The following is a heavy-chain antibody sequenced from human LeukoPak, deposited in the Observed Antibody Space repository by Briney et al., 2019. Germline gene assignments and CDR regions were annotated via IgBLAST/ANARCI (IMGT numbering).Heavy chain of an antibody. V-gene: IGHV3-11*01. CDR3: TRDPEYSDT. Sequence: GGCLRLLRTSSELPLSHYYIHWVREARAKALEWISYISAKGTSSYHAESVKGRFSVSRDNANNSVFLQMDGLRVEDSAVYFCTRDPEYSDTSGQGTLVTVSP. J-gene: IGHJ5*02. CDR1: ELPLSHYY. CDR2: ISAKGTSS. D-gene: IGHD4-11*01.